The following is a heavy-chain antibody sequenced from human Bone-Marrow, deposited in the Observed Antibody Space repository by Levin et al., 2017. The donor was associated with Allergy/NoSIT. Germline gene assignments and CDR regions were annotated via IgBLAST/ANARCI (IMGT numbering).Heavy chain of an antibody. CDR3: ARDQYYYDSSGYPRSYWYFDL. CDR1: GFTVSSNY. V-gene: IGHV3-66*01. J-gene: IGHJ2*01. D-gene: IGHD3-22*01. Sequence: GGSLRLSCAVSGFTVSSNYMSWVRQAPGKGLEWVSVIYSGGSTNYADSVKGRFTISRDNSKNTLYLQMNSLRAEDTAVYYCARDQYYYDSSGYPRSYWYFDLWGRGTLVTVSS. CDR2: IYSGGST.